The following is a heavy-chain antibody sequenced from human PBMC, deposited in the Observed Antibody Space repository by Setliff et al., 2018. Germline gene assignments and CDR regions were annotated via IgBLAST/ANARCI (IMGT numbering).Heavy chain of an antibody. CDR3: GRDLSGRSDH. Sequence: GGSLRLSCAASGFTFSSYWMHWVRQVPGKGLVWVSRVNSDGSRTDYADSVKGRFIISRDNAKNTLDLQMNSLRAEDTAVYYCGRDLSGRSDHWGQGTLVTVSS. V-gene: IGHV3-74*01. CDR1: GFTFSSYW. D-gene: IGHD3-3*01. J-gene: IGHJ4*02. CDR2: VNSDGSRT.